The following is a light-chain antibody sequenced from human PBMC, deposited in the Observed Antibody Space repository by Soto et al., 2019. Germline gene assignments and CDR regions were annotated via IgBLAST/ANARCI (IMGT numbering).Light chain of an antibody. Sequence: EIVITQSPATLSVSPGERVTLSCRASQSLSSDLAWYQHKPGQTPRLLIYGAYTRAAGISARFMGSGSGTEFTLTSSSLQSEDFALYYCQHYSNWPWTFGQGTKVDNK. CDR3: QHYSNWPWT. CDR2: GAY. CDR1: QSLSSD. V-gene: IGKV3-15*01. J-gene: IGKJ1*01.